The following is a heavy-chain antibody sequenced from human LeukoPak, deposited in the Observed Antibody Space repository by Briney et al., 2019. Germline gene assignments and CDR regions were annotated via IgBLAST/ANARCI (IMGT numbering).Heavy chain of an antibody. CDR1: GFTFSSYG. V-gene: IGHV3-30*18. CDR2: ISYDGSNK. CDR3: ANPGYCGSTSCSPFDY. Sequence: QTGRSLRLSCAASGFTFSSYGMHWVRQAPGKGLEWVAVISYDGSNKYYADSMKGRFTISRDNSKNTLYLQMNSLRAEDTAVYYCANPGYCGSTSCSPFDYWGQGTLVTVSS. D-gene: IGHD2-2*03. J-gene: IGHJ4*02.